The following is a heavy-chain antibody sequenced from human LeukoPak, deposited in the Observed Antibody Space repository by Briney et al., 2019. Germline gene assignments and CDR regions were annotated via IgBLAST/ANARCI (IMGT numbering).Heavy chain of an antibody. CDR3: ARDAYGSGSYYLDY. J-gene: IGHJ4*02. Sequence: GRSLRLSCAASGFTVSSYAMDWVRQAPGKGLEWVAVISYDGSNKYYADSVKGRFTISRDNSKNTLYLQMNSLRAEDTAVYYCARDAYGSGSYYLDYWGQGTLVTVSS. CDR2: ISYDGSNK. D-gene: IGHD3-10*01. V-gene: IGHV3-30*01. CDR1: GFTVSSYA.